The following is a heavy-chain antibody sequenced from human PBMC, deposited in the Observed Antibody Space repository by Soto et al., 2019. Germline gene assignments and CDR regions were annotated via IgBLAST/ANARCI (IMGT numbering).Heavy chain of an antibody. D-gene: IGHD3-9*01. CDR3: ARHVAMYYDILTGYQNWYFDL. CDR2: IYYSGST. J-gene: IGHJ2*01. CDR1: GGSISSYY. V-gene: IGHV4-59*08. Sequence: QVQLQESGPGLVKPSETLSLTCTVSGGSISSYYWSWIRQPPGKGLEWIGYIYYSGSTNYNPSLKSRFTISVATSKNQFSLKLSSVTAADTAVYYCARHVAMYYDILTGYQNWYFDLWGRGTLVTVSS.